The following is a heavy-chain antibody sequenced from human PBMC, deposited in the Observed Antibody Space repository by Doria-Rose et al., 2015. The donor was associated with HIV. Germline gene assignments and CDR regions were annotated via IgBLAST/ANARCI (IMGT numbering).Heavy chain of an antibody. CDR2: IFYTGST. V-gene: IGHV4-59*01. J-gene: IGHJ4*02. D-gene: IGHD1-26*01. Sequence: QVQLQESVPGLVKPSETLSLTCSVSGGSISHYYWCWIRQPPGKGLEYIGDIFYTGSTNYSPSLKSRVSISIDTSKNKFSLRLSSVTAADTAVYYCARVLSGTYDYWGQGTLVTVSS. CDR1: GGSISHYY. CDR3: ARVLSGTYDY.